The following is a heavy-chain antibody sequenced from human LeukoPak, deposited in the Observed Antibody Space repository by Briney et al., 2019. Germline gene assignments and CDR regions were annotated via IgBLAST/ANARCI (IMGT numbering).Heavy chain of an antibody. CDR3: AREVQQSGSYWLSDAFDI. J-gene: IGHJ3*02. Sequence: ASVKVSCKASGYTLTGYYMHWVRQAPGQGLEWMEWINPNSGGTNYAQKFQGRVTMTRDTSTSTAYMELSRLRSDDTAVYYCAREVQQSGSYWLSDAFDIWGQGTMVTVSS. V-gene: IGHV1-2*02. D-gene: IGHD1-26*01. CDR1: GYTLTGYY. CDR2: INPNSGGT.